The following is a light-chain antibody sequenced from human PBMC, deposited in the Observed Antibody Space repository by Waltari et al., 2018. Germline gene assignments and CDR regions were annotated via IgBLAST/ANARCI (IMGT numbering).Light chain of an antibody. Sequence: IQMTQSPSPMSASVGDRVTITCRASHDIRNDLGWYQQKPGKAPKALIYAASSLNNGVPSRFSGTGSGTVFTLTISSLQPEDFATYYCLQDFNYPYTFGRGTKLEI. CDR3: LQDFNYPYT. CDR2: AAS. V-gene: IGKV1-6*01. CDR1: HDIRND. J-gene: IGKJ2*01.